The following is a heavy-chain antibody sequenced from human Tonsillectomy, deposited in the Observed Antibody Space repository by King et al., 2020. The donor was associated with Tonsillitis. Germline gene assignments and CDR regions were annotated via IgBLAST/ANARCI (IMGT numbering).Heavy chain of an antibody. Sequence: VQLVESGAEVKKPGASVKVSCTASGYTFTSYYMHWVRQAPGQGLEWMGMINPSGGTTSYAQKFQGRVTMTRETSTNTVYMELSSLRSEDTAVYYCARDRPCSSASCYGGSWFDPWGQGTLVTVCS. D-gene: IGHD2-2*01. CDR3: ARDRPCSSASCYGGSWFDP. V-gene: IGHV1-46*01. CDR1: GYTFTSYY. CDR2: INPSGGTT. J-gene: IGHJ5*02.